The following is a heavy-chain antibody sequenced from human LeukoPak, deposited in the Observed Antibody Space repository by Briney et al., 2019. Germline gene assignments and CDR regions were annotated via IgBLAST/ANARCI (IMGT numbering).Heavy chain of an antibody. CDR3: AKVGDYYGSGKYSNFDY. Sequence: GGSLRLSCAASGFTFSSYAMTWVRQAPGKGLECVSAISGSGSTTYYADSVKGRFTISRDNSKNTLYLQMSSLRAEDTAVYYCAKVGDYYGSGKYSNFDYWGQGTLVTVSS. D-gene: IGHD3-10*01. CDR1: GFTFSSYA. CDR2: ISGSGSTT. V-gene: IGHV3-23*01. J-gene: IGHJ4*02.